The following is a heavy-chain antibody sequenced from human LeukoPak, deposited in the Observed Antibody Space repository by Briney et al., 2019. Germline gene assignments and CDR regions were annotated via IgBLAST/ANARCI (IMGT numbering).Heavy chain of an antibody. V-gene: IGHV3-7*01. CDR1: GFTFGTYW. D-gene: IGHD3-22*01. Sequence: GGSLRLSCAASGFTFGTYWMGWVRQAPGKGLEWVANIKQDGSEKSYVDSVKGRFTISRDNVKNSLFLQINSLRAEDTAVYYCANGGTYSSGPWGQGTLVTVSS. J-gene: IGHJ5*02. CDR2: IKQDGSEK. CDR3: ANGGTYSSGP.